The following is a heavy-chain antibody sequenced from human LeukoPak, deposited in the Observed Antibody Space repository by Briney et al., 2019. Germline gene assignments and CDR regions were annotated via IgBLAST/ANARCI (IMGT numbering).Heavy chain of an antibody. Sequence: SETLSLTCAVYGGSFSGYYWSWIRQPPGKGLEWIGEINHSGSTNYNPSLKSRVTISVDTSKNQFSLKLSSVTAADTAVYYCAIQTAMVTFDYWGQGTLVTVSS. CDR1: GGSFSGYY. CDR2: INHSGST. V-gene: IGHV4-34*01. CDR3: AIQTAMVTFDY. D-gene: IGHD5-18*01. J-gene: IGHJ4*02.